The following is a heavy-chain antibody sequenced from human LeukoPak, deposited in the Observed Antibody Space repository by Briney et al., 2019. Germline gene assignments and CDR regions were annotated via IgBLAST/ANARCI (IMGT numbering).Heavy chain of an antibody. J-gene: IGHJ3*02. V-gene: IGHV4-59*01. CDR2: IYYSGST. CDR3: ARDGYSYGDAFDI. D-gene: IGHD5-18*01. CDR1: GGSISSYY. Sequence: KTSETLSLTCTVSGGSISSYYWSWIRQPPGKGLEWIGYIYYSGSTNYNPSLKSRVTISVDTSKNRFSLKLSSVTAADTAVYYCARDGYSYGDAFDIWGQGTMVTVSS.